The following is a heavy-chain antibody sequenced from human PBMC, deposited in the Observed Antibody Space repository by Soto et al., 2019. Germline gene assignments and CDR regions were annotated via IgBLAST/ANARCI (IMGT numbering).Heavy chain of an antibody. Sequence: ETLSLTCTVSGGSISSYYWSWVRQAPGRGLEWVSAISGSGGSTYYADSVKGRFTISRDNSKNTLYLQMNSLRAEDTAVYYCAKDYSGYIDYWGQGTLVTVSS. CDR1: GGSISSYY. CDR2: ISGSGGST. D-gene: IGHD1-26*01. CDR3: AKDYSGYIDY. V-gene: IGHV3-23*01. J-gene: IGHJ4*02.